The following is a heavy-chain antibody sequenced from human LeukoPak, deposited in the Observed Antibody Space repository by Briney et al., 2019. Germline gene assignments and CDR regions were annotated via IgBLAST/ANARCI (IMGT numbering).Heavy chain of an antibody. V-gene: IGHV5-51*01. D-gene: IGHD4-17*01. CDR1: GYSFTSYW. Sequence: GESLKISCKGSGYSFTSYWIGWVSQVPGKGLEWMGIIYPGDSDTTYSPSFQGQVTISADKSITTAFLQWGSLKASDTAIYYCARRGYGNYQHTFDYWGQGTLVTVSS. CDR2: IYPGDSDT. CDR3: ARRGYGNYQHTFDY. J-gene: IGHJ4*02.